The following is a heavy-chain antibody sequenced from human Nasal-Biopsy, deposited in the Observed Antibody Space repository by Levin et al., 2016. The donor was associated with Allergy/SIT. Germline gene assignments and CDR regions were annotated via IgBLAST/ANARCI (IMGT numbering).Heavy chain of an antibody. CDR2: ISGSGGLT. J-gene: IGHJ4*02. CDR3: ATEAVGHGDFVN. Sequence: GGSLRLSCAASGFTFSNYAMNWVRQAPGKGLEWVSVISGSGGLTYYADSVKGRFTISRDNSRNTLYLQMNSLRAEDTALYYCATEAVGHGDFVNWGQGTLVTVSS. V-gene: IGHV3-23*01. D-gene: IGHD4-17*01. CDR1: GFTFSNYA.